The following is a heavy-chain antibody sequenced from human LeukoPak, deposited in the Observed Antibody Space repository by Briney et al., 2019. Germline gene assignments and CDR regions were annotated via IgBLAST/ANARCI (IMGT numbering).Heavy chain of an antibody. CDR1: GFTFSCYA. J-gene: IGHJ6*02. D-gene: IGHD5-12*01. V-gene: IGHV3-23*01. CDR3: AKDEYSGYDSYYYYGMDV. Sequence: GGALRLSCAASGFTFSCYAMSWVRQAPGKGLEWGSAISGSGGSTYYADSVKGRFTISRDNSKNTLYLQMNSLRAEDTAVYYCAKDEYSGYDSYYYYGMDVWGQGTTVTVSS. CDR2: ISGSGGST.